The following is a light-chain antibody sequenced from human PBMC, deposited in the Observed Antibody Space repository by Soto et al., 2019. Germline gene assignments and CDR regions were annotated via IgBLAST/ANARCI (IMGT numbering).Light chain of an antibody. V-gene: IGLV1-40*01. CDR3: QSYDSSHWV. J-gene: IGLJ3*02. Sequence: QAVVTQPPSVSGAPGQRVTISCTGSSSNIGAGYDVHWYQQLPGTAPKLLIYGNSNRPSGVPDRFSGSKSGTSASLAITGLQAEDEADYYCQSYDSSHWVFGGGTKLTVL. CDR2: GNS. CDR1: SSNIGAGYD.